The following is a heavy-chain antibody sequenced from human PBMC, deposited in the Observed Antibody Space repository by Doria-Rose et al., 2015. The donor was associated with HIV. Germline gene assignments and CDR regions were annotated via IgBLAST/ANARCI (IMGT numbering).Heavy chain of an antibody. CDR2: IFSDDER. CDR3: ARIKSSRWYHKYYFDF. J-gene: IGHJ4*02. Sequence: QVTLKESGPVLVKPAETLTLTCTVSGVSLSSPGMGVSWIRQPPGNALEWLANIFSDDERSYKTSLRSRLTISRGTSKSQAVLTTTDMDPVDTATYYCARIKSSRWYHKYYFDFWGQGTLVTVSA. V-gene: IGHV2-26*01. CDR1: GVSLSSPGMG. D-gene: IGHD6-13*01.